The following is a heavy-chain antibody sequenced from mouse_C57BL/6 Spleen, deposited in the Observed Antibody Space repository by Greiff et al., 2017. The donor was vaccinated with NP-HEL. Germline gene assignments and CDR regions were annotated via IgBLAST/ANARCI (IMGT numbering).Heavy chain of an antibody. J-gene: IGHJ2*01. V-gene: IGHV1-26*01. CDR3: ARLPFDY. Sequence: VQLQQSGPELVKPGASVKISCKASGYTFTDYYMNWVKQSHGKSLEWIGDINPNNGGTSYNQKFKGKATLTVDKSSSTAYMELRSLTSEDSAVYYCARLPFDYWGQGTTLTVSS. D-gene: IGHD5-5*01. CDR2: INPNNGGT. CDR1: GYTFTDYY.